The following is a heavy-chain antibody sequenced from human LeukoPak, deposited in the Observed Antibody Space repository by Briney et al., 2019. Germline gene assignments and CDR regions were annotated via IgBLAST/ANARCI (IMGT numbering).Heavy chain of an antibody. CDR1: GFTFSSYG. V-gene: IGHV3-33*01. CDR2: IWYDGSNK. D-gene: IGHD3-10*01. Sequence: GGSLRLSCAASGFTFSSYGMHWVRQAPGKGLEWVAVIWYDGSNKYYADSVKGRFTISRDNSKNTLYLQMNSLRAEDTAVYYCARDAYGSGVNWFDPWGQGTLVTVSP. CDR3: ARDAYGSGVNWFDP. J-gene: IGHJ5*02.